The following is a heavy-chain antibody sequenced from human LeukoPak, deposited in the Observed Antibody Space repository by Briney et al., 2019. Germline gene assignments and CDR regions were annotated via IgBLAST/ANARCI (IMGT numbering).Heavy chain of an antibody. CDR1: GGTFSSYA. Sequence: GASVKVSCKASGGTFSSYAISWVRQAPGQGLEWMGGIIPIFGTANYAQKLQGRVTMTTDTSTSTAYMELRSLTSDDTAVYYCARRRTIGSIPSFDCWGQGTLVTVS. V-gene: IGHV1-69*05. CDR2: IIPIFGTA. CDR3: ARRRTIGSIPSFDC. D-gene: IGHD5/OR15-5a*01. J-gene: IGHJ4*02.